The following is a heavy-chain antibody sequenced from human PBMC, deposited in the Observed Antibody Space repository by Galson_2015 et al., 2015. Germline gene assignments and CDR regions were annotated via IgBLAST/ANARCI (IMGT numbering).Heavy chain of an antibody. Sequence: TLSLTCTVSGGSISSGSYYWSWIRQPAGKGLEWIGRIYTSGSTNYNPSLKSRVTISVDTSKNQFSLKLSSVTAADTAVYYCARAGVRYCSSTSCYSGLDVWGQGTTVTVSS. CDR1: GGSISSGSYY. J-gene: IGHJ6*02. V-gene: IGHV4-61*02. CDR2: IYTSGST. D-gene: IGHD2-2*01. CDR3: ARAGVRYCSSTSCYSGLDV.